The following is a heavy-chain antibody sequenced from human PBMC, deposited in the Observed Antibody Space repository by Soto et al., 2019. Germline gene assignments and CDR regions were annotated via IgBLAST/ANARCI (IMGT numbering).Heavy chain of an antibody. D-gene: IGHD2-2*01. CDR1: GFTFSSYS. CDR3: GTWRGSSWFDY. J-gene: IGHJ4*02. Sequence: GESLKISCKASGFTFSSYSLGWVRHMPGKGLQWMGNIFSSDSSAKYSPSFVGQVTISVDRSINIAYLQWSSLKASDTAIYCCGTWRGSSWFDYWGPGTQVTVSS. CDR2: IFSSDSSA. V-gene: IGHV5-51*01.